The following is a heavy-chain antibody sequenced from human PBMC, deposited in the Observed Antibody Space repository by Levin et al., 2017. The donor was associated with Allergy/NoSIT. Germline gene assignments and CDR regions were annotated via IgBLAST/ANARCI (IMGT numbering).Heavy chain of an antibody. Sequence: SQTLSLTCTVSGGSVSSGSYYWSWIRQPPGKGLEWIGYIYYSGSTNYNPSLKSRVTISVDTSKNQFSLKLSSVTAADTAVYYCARTIPSITIFGVVQGWFDPWGQGTLVTVSS. CDR1: GGSVSSGSYY. CDR2: IYYSGST. D-gene: IGHD3-3*01. V-gene: IGHV4-61*01. J-gene: IGHJ5*02. CDR3: ARTIPSITIFGVVQGWFDP.